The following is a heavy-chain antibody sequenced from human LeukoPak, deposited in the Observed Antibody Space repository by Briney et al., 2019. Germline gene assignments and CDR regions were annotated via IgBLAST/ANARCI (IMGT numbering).Heavy chain of an antibody. J-gene: IGHJ4*02. V-gene: IGHV3-48*02. D-gene: IGHD3-16*01. CDR3: VRDGGGLDC. CDR2: ITSTSATK. CDR1: GFAFSTYS. Sequence: QPGGSLRLSCAASGFAFSTYSMNWVRQAPGKGLEWVSYITSTSATKYYADPVKGRFTVSRDNAKSSLFLQMNSLRDEDTAVYYCVRDGGGLDCWGQGTLVTVSS.